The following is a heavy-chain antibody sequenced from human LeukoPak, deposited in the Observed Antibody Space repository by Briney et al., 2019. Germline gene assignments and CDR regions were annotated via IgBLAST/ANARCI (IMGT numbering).Heavy chain of an antibody. J-gene: IGHJ4*02. CDR1: GGSFSGYY. CDR3: ARHRGPTYYDILTGYSSRGEPYYFDY. CDR2: INHSGSA. D-gene: IGHD3-9*01. V-gene: IGHV4-34*01. Sequence: SETLSLTCAVYGGSFSGYYWSWIRQPPGKGLEWIGEINHSGSANYNPSLKSRVTISVDTSKNQFSLKLSSVTAADTAVYYCARHRGPTYYDILTGYSSRGEPYYFDYWGQGTLVTVSS.